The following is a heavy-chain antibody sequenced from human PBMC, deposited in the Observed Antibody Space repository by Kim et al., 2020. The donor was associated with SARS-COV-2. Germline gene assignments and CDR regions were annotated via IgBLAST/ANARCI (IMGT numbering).Heavy chain of an antibody. Sequence: GESLKISCKGSGYSFTSYWISWVRQMPGKGLEWMGRIDPSDSYTNYSPSFQGHVTISADKSISTAYLEWSSLKASDTAMYYCARLPIRGVIIGGDYGMDVWGQGTTVTVSS. V-gene: IGHV5-10-1*01. J-gene: IGHJ6*02. CDR2: IDPSDSYT. CDR3: ARLPIRGVIIGGDYGMDV. D-gene: IGHD3-10*01. CDR1: GYSFTSYW.